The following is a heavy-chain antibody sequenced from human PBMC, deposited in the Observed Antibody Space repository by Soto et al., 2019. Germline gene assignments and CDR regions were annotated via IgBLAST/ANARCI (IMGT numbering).Heavy chain of an antibody. D-gene: IGHD5-18*01. V-gene: IGHV3-48*02. CDR2: ISGSGATK. J-gene: IGHJ4*02. CDR1: GFTFSSHS. Sequence: GGSLRLSCAASGFTFSSHSINWVRQAPGKGLEWVSYISGSGATKYYADSVKGRFTISRDNARNSLYLQMSGLSDEDTAVYYCARAIRGFSYVVDYWGQGTLVTVSS. CDR3: ARAIRGFSYVVDY.